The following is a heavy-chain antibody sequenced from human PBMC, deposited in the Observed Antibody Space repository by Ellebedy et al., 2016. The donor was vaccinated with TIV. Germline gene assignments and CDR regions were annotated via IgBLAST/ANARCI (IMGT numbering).Heavy chain of an antibody. D-gene: IGHD3-22*01. CDR2: LSGSGRST. Sequence: PGGSLRLSCAASGFTFDDFAMSWVRQAPGKGLEWVSALSGSGRSTYYADSVKGRFTISRDNSNNTMFLQMNSLRAEDTAVYYCANLGTFESYYYDSSPYYPPDYWGQGTLVTVSS. CDR1: GFTFDDFA. CDR3: ANLGTFESYYYDSSPYYPPDY. V-gene: IGHV3-23*01. J-gene: IGHJ4*02.